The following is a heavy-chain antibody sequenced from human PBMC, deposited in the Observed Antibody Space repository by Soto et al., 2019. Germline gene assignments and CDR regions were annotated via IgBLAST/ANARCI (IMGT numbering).Heavy chain of an antibody. V-gene: IGHV3-74*01. D-gene: IGHD3-3*01. CDR1: GFTFSRYW. Sequence: PGGSLRLSCAASGFTFSRYWMHWVRQAPGKGLVWVSRINTDGSSTTYADSVKGRFTISRDNAKNTLYLQMNSLRAEDTAVYYCARDVLRFLEWLPWPYYYGMDVWGQGTTVTVSS. J-gene: IGHJ6*02. CDR2: INTDGSST. CDR3: ARDVLRFLEWLPWPYYYGMDV.